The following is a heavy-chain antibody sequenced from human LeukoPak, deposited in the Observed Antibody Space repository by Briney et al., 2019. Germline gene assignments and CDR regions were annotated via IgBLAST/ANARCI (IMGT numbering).Heavy chain of an antibody. CDR1: GGPISSYY. D-gene: IGHD5-12*01. CDR3: ARRYSGYDSEWYFEL. J-gene: IGHJ2*01. V-gene: IGHV4-59*01. CDR2: IYYSGST. Sequence: PSESLSLTCTAPGGPISSYYWSSSRQPPGKVLEWVGYIYYSGSTNYNPSLKSRVTISVNTSKTQFSLKLSSVTAADTAVYYCARRYSGYDSEWYFELWGRGTLVTVSS.